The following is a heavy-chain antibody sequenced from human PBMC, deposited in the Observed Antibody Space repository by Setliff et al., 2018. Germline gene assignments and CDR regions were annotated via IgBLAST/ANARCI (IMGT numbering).Heavy chain of an antibody. CDR3: ARIGHFDFWRGFGVGAFDL. CDR2: IYYSGKT. D-gene: IGHD3-3*01. V-gene: IGHV4-39*01. CDR1: GASVSNVNYY. J-gene: IGHJ3*01. Sequence: SETLSLTCSVSGASVSNVNYYWGWIRQPPGKGLEWVASIYYSGKTYSNPSFKSRATMSLDKSKNQLSLKLASVTAADTALYYCARIGHFDFWRGFGVGAFDLWGHGSVVTVSS.